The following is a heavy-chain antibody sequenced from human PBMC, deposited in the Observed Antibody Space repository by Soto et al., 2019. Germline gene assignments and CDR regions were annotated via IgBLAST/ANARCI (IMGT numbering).Heavy chain of an antibody. Sequence: SESLSPTGTVPGGSGTNSSYYWGWILQSPGKGLEWIGSVYYRGRSYSKSSVKSRVTISVDTSKNRFSLSLNSVTASDTAVYFCVSQRTTVPTQAYFDYWGPGALVTVSS. J-gene: IGHJ4*02. CDR1: GGSGTNSSYY. CDR3: VSQRTTVPTQAYFDY. D-gene: IGHD4-17*01. V-gene: IGHV4-39*01. CDR2: VYYRGRS.